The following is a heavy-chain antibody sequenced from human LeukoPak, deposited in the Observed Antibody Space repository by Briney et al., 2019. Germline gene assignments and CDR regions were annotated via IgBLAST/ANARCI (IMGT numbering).Heavy chain of an antibody. CDR2: IYYSGST. CDR3: ARGGGTEVWGSYRYNWFDP. D-gene: IGHD3-16*02. CDR1: GGSISSGGYY. Sequence: PSETLSLTCTVSGGSISSGGYYWSWIRQHPGKGLEWIGYIYYSGSTYYNPSLKSRVTISVDRSKNQFSLKLSSVTAADTAVYYCARGGGTEVWGSYRYNWFDPWGQGTLVTVSS. J-gene: IGHJ5*02. V-gene: IGHV4-31*03.